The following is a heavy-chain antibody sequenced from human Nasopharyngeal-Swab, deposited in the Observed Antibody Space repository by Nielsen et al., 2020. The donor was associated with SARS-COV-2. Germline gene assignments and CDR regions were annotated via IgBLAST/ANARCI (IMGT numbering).Heavy chain of an antibody. V-gene: IGHV1-46*01. D-gene: IGHD3-3*01. CDR2: INPSGGST. CDR3: ARDYDFWSGYYTGGALDI. J-gene: IGHJ3*02. Sequence: WGRQAPGQGLEWMGIINPSGGSTSYAQKFQGRVTMTRDTSTSTVYMELSSLRSEDTAVYYCARDYDFWSGYYTGGALDIWGQGTMVTVSS.